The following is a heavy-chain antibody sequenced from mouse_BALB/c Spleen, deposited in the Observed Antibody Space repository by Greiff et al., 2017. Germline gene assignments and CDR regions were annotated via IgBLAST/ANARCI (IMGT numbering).Heavy chain of an antibody. CDR1: GFPFSSYA. CDR3: ASMDD. V-gene: IGHV5-9-4*01. J-gene: IGHJ4*01. CDR2: ISSGGSYT. Sequence: EVQLVESGGGLVKPGGSLKLSCAASGFPFSSYAMSWVRQSPEKRLEWVAEISSGGSYTYYPDTVTGRYTISRDNAKNTLYLEMSSLRSEDTAMYYCASMDDWGQGTSVTVSS.